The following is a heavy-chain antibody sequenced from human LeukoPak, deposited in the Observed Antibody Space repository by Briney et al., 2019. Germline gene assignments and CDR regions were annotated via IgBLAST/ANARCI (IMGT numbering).Heavy chain of an antibody. J-gene: IGHJ4*02. CDR1: GFTFRNYG. Sequence: LAGGSLRLSCAASGFTFRNYGMNWVRQAPGKGLEWLSGISPRGGGTYYADSVKGRFTISRDDSKNMLSLQMNSLRVEDTAVYYCARGNLYYDSSGFDYWGQGTLVTVSS. CDR2: ISPRGGGT. CDR3: ARGNLYYDSSGFDY. V-gene: IGHV3-23*01. D-gene: IGHD3-22*01.